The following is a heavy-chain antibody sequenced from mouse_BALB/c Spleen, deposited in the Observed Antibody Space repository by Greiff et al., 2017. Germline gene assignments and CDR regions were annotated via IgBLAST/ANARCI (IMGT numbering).Heavy chain of an antibody. CDR2: IYPGNSDT. CDR1: GYTFTSYW. J-gene: IGHJ2*01. V-gene: IGHV1-5*01. CDR3: SQAPIDYYGYGDY. Sequence: EVQLQESGTVLVRPGASVKMSCKASGYTFTSYWMHWVKQRPGQGLEWIGAIYPGNSDTSYNQKFKGKAKLTAVTSASTAYMELSSLTNEDSAVYYCSQAPIDYYGYGDYWGQGTTLTVSS. D-gene: IGHD1-2*01.